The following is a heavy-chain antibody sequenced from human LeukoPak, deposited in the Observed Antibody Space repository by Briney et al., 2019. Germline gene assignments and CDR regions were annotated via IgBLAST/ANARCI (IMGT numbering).Heavy chain of an antibody. J-gene: IGHJ3*02. V-gene: IGHV4-34*01. CDR1: GGSFSGYY. Sequence: NPSETLSLTCAVYGGSFSGYYWSWIRQPPGKGLEWIGEINHSESTNYNPSLKSRVTISVDTSKNQFSLKLSSVTAADTAVYYCARGGGHSSGWYFMADAFDIWGQGTMVTVSS. CDR2: INHSEST. CDR3: ARGGGHSSGWYFMADAFDI. D-gene: IGHD6-19*01.